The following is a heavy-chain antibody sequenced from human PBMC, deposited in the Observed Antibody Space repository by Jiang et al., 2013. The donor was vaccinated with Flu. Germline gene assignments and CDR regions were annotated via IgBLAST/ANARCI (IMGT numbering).Heavy chain of an antibody. J-gene: IGHJ4*02. CDR1: GGSITSTYY. Sequence: PGLVKPSETLSLTCTVSGGSITSTYYWGWIRQSPGKGLEWIGNIYHSGSTYYNPSLRSRVTISVDTSKNQFSLRLRSVSAADTAVYYCARHPGYSASWWHLDYWGQGTVVTVSS. V-gene: IGHV4-39*01. D-gene: IGHD6-13*01. CDR3: ARHPGYSASWWHLDY. CDR2: IYHSGST.